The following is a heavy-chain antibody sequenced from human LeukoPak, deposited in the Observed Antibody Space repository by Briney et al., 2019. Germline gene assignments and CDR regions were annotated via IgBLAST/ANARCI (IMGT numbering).Heavy chain of an antibody. CDR2: INPNSGGT. J-gene: IGHJ3*02. V-gene: IGHV1-2*02. Sequence: ASVKVSCKASGYTFTGYYMHWVRQAPGQGLEWMGWINPNSGGTNYAQKFQGRVTMTRDTSISTAYMELSRLRSDDTAVYYCARDRSEWYYDSSGYYAGRAFDIWGQGTMVTVSS. D-gene: IGHD3-22*01. CDR3: ARDRSEWYYDSSGYYAGRAFDI. CDR1: GYTFTGYY.